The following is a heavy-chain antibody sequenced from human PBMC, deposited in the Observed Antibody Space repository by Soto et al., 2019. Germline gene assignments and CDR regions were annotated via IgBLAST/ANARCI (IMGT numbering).Heavy chain of an antibody. CDR3: AREGGSYDSGGYLIRGAFDI. J-gene: IGHJ3*02. Sequence: PSDTLSLTCSVSGDSISRIDYYWTRIRQHPEKGLEWIGNIYFRGNTYYSPSLESRLTISVDTSKNQFSLKLTSVTAADTAVYYCAREGGSYDSGGYLIRGAFDIWGQGTMVTVSS. V-gene: IGHV4-31*03. D-gene: IGHD3-22*01. CDR1: GDSISRIDYY. CDR2: IYFRGNT.